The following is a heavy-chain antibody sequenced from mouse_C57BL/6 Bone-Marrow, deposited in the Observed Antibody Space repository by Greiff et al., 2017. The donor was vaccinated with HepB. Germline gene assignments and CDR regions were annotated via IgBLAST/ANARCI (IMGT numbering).Heavy chain of an antibody. J-gene: IGHJ4*01. CDR1: GYTFTSYG. V-gene: IGHV1-81*01. CDR2: IYPRSGNT. Sequence: QVQLQQSGAELARPGASVKLSCKASGYTFTSYGISWVKQRTGQGLEWIGEIYPRSGNTYYNEKFKGKATLTADKSSSTAYLELRSLTSEDSAVYFCARSTLGYAMDYWGQGTSVTVSS. D-gene: IGHD4-1*01. CDR3: ARSTLGYAMDY.